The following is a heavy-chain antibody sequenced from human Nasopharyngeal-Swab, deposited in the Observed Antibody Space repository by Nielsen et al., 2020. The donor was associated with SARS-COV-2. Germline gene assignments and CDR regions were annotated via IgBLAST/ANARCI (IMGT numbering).Heavy chain of an antibody. V-gene: IGHV4-59*12. J-gene: IGHJ6*02. CDR3: ARETSSSDGMDV. Sequence: ESLKISCTVSGGSMRSYYWNWIRQPPGKGLEWIGYIYYSGSTNYNPSLKSRVTISVDTSENQFSLRLNSVTAADTAVYYCARETSSSDGMDVWGQGTTVTVSS. CDR2: IYYSGST. D-gene: IGHD2-2*01. CDR1: GGSMRSYY.